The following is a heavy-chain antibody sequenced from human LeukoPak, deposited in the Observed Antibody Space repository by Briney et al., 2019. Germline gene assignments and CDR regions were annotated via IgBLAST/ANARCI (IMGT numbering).Heavy chain of an antibody. D-gene: IGHD6-13*01. CDR3: ARDRPIAAAFTTYFDY. Sequence: SETLSLTCTVFGGSITTYYWSWIRQPAGKGLEWIGRVYSSGATNYNPSLKSRVTMSVDTSKNQFSLKLTSVTAADTAVYYCARDRPIAAAFTTYFDYWGQGTLVTVSS. CDR1: GGSITTYY. V-gene: IGHV4-4*07. J-gene: IGHJ4*02. CDR2: VYSSGAT.